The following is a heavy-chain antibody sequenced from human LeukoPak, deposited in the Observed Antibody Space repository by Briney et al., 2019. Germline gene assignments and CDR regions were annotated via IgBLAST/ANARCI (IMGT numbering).Heavy chain of an antibody. CDR3: ASLLRYFDLGAEYFQH. D-gene: IGHD3-9*01. J-gene: IGHJ1*01. V-gene: IGHV4-59*12. CDR1: GGFISSYY. Sequence: PSETLSLTCTVSGGFISSYYWSWIRQPPGKGLEPIGSIYYSGSTNYNPSLKSRVTISVDKSKNQFSLKLSSVTAADTAVYYCASLLRYFDLGAEYFQHWGQGTLVTVSS. CDR2: IYYSGST.